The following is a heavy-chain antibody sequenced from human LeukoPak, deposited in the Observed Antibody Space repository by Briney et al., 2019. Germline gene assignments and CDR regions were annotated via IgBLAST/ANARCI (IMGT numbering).Heavy chain of an antibody. D-gene: IGHD6-13*01. J-gene: IGHJ5*02. CDR3: ARIAAAGSYNWFDP. CDR2: ISGSGGST. CDR1: GFTFSSYA. Sequence: GGSLRLSCAASGFTFSSYAMSWVRQAPGKGLEGVSAISGSGGSTYYADSVKGRFTISRDNSKNTLYLQMNSLRAEDTAVYYCARIAAAGSYNWFDPWGQGTLVTVSS. V-gene: IGHV3-23*01.